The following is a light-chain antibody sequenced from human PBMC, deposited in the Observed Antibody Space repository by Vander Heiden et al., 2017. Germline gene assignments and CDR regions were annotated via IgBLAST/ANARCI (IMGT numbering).Light chain of an antibody. J-gene: IGKJ2*01. CDR1: RSILYNSNNKNY. Sequence: DIVITQPPDSLAVSLGERATIDCKSSRSILYNSNNKNYLAWYQQKPGQPPKLLIYWASTRESGVPDRFSGSGSGTDFTLTISSLQAEDVAVYYCQQYYSSPQTFGQGTKLEIK. CDR2: WAS. CDR3: QQYYSSPQT. V-gene: IGKV4-1*01.